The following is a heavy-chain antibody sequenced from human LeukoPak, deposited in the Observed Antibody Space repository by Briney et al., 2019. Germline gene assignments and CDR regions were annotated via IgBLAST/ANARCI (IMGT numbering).Heavy chain of an antibody. J-gene: IGHJ4*02. CDR1: GFTFSSYA. Sequence: SGRSLRLSCAASGFTFSSYAMHWVRQAPGKGLEWVSSISGSSSPIYYADSVKGRFTISRDNAKNSLYLQMNSLRAEDTAVYYCARGSIVGATPFDYWGQGTLVTVSS. V-gene: IGHV3-21*01. D-gene: IGHD1-26*01. CDR3: ARGSIVGATPFDY. CDR2: ISGSSSPI.